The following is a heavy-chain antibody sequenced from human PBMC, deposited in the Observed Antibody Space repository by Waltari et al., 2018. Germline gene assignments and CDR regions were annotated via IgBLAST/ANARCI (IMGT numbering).Heavy chain of an antibody. Sequence: EVQLVQSGAEVKKPGESLKISCKGSGYSFTSYWIGWVRQMPGQGLEWMGIIYPGDSDTRYSPSFQGQVTISADKSISTAYLQWSSLKASDTAMYYCARRVIVVVPAAIGDAFDIWGQGTMVTVSS. V-gene: IGHV5-51*01. D-gene: IGHD2-2*01. CDR1: GYSFTSYW. CDR3: ARRVIVVVPAAIGDAFDI. CDR2: IYPGDSDT. J-gene: IGHJ3*02.